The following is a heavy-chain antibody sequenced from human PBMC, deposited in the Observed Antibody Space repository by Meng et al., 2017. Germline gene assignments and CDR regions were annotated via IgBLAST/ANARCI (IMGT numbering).Heavy chain of an antibody. D-gene: IGHD1-26*01. V-gene: IGHV1-69*06. J-gene: IGHJ4*02. CDR1: AGTSSTDA. CDR3: ARDGMGATEGYFDY. Sequence: VQLIYAWAEGKKLGSSWLVYCEASAGTSSTDAISWVRQAPGQGLEWMGWIIPIFGTANYAQKFQGSVTITADKSTSTAYMELRSLRSEDTAVYYCARDGMGATEGYFDYWGQGTLVTVSS. CDR2: IIPIFGTA.